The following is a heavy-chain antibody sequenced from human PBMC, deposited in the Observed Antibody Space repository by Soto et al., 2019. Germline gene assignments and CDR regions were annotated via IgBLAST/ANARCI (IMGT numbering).Heavy chain of an antibody. CDR1: GYSISSGYY. V-gene: IGHV4-38-2*02. D-gene: IGHD4-17*01. J-gene: IGHJ4*02. CDR2: IYHSGNT. Sequence: SETLSLTCAVSGYSISSGYYWGWIRQPPGKGLEWIGTIYHSGNTYYTPSLKSRVTISVDTSKNQFSLKLSSVTDADTAVYYCAREGEYGGNSAPSSFDYWGQGTLVTVSS. CDR3: AREGEYGGNSAPSSFDY.